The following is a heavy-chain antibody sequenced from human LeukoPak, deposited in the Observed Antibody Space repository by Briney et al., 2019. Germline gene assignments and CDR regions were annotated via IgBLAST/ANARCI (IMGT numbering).Heavy chain of an antibody. J-gene: IGHJ4*02. V-gene: IGHV1-2*02. CDR2: INPNSGGT. CDR3: ARDLMVRGVIISPLGY. Sequence: ASVKVSCKASGYTFTGYYMHWVRQAPGQGLEWMGWINPNSGGTNYAQKFQGRVTMTRDTSISTAYMELSRLRSDDTAVYYCARDLMVRGVIISPLGYWGQGTLVTVSS. D-gene: IGHD3-10*01. CDR1: GYTFTGYY.